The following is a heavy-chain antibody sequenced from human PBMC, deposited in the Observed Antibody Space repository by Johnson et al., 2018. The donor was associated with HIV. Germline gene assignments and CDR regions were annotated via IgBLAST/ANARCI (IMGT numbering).Heavy chain of an antibody. CDR3: ARDTGDGLQRGAFDI. CDR1: GFTFGTYS. V-gene: IGHV3-23*04. J-gene: IGHJ3*02. CDR2: INGSGASR. Sequence: MLLVESGGGLVQPGGSLRLSCAASGFTFGTYSMRWVRQTPGKGLEWVSGINGSGASRYFADSVKGRFTISRDNSKNTLYLQMNSLRAEDTAVYYCARDTGDGLQRGAFDIWGQGTMVTVSS. D-gene: IGHD5-24*01.